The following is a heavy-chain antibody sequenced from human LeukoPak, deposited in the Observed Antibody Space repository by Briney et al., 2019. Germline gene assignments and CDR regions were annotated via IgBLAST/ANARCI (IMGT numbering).Heavy chain of an antibody. D-gene: IGHD6-13*01. J-gene: IGHJ3*01. CDR3: ARDRVDPSSSWSEGFADL. V-gene: IGHV3-53*01. Sequence: PGGSLRLSCAASGFTVSSNYMAWVRQPPGKGLEWVSVIFGGGGTYYAGSVRGRFTISRDNSQNTLFLQMNSLRAEDTAVYYCARDRVDPSSSWSEGFADLWGQGTMVTVSS. CDR1: GFTVSSNY. CDR2: IFGGGGT.